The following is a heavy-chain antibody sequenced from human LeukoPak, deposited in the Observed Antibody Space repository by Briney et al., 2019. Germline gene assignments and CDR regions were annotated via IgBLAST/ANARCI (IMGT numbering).Heavy chain of an antibody. V-gene: IGHV3-66*01. D-gene: IGHD5-24*01. CDR1: GFTVSSNY. CDR2: IYSGGST. CDR3: ARDSGRWLQLGY. J-gene: IGHJ4*02. Sequence: GGSLRLSCAASGFTVSSNYMSWVRQAPGKGLEWVSVIYSGGSTYYADSVKGRFTISRDNSKNMLYLQMNSLRAEDTAVYYCARDSGRWLQLGYWGQGTLVTVSS.